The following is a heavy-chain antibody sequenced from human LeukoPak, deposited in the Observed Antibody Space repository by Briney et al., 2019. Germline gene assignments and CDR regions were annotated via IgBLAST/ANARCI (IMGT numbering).Heavy chain of an antibody. J-gene: IGHJ4*02. Sequence: GASVKVSCKASGYTFTSYGISWVRQAPEQGLEWMGWISAYNGNTNYAQKLQGRVTMTTDTSTSTAYMELRSLRSDDTAMYYCARAQYYYDSSGYPGGYWGQGTLVTVSS. CDR1: GYTFTSYG. CDR3: ARAQYYYDSSGYPGGY. D-gene: IGHD3-22*01. CDR2: ISAYNGNT. V-gene: IGHV1-18*01.